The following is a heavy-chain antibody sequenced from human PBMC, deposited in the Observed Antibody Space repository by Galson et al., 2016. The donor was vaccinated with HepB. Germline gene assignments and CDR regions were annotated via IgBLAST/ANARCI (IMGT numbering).Heavy chain of an antibody. J-gene: IGHJ4*02. CDR2: INSDGTIS. V-gene: IGHV3-74*01. CDR1: GFAFSSHW. CDR3: SRGTVHCSGGKCYNSFDY. Sequence: SLRLSCAASGFAFSSHWMHWVRQAPGKGLMWVARINSDGTISNYADSVKGRFTISRDNAKNTLYLEMNSLRAEDTAVYYCSRGTVHCSGGKCYNSFDYWGQGTLVTVSS. D-gene: IGHD2-15*01.